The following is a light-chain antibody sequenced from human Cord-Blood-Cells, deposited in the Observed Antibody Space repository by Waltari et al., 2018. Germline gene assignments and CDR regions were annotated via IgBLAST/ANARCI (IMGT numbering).Light chain of an antibody. Sequence: DIVMTQPPDSLAVSLVVRAIITCKYSHNVLYSSNNKNYLAWYQQKPGQPPKLLIYWASTRESGVPDRFSGSGSGTDFTLTISSLQAEDVAVYYCQQYYSTPWTFGQGTKVEIK. CDR3: QQYYSTPWT. CDR1: HNVLYSSNNKNY. J-gene: IGKJ1*01. CDR2: WAS. V-gene: IGKV4-1*01.